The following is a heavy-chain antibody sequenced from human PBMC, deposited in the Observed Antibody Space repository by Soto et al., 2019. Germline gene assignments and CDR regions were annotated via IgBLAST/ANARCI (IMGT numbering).Heavy chain of an antibody. J-gene: IGHJ4*02. CDR1: GYSFAGYW. D-gene: IGHD3-22*01. CDR2: IDPSDSQT. V-gene: IGHV5-10-1*01. CDR3: ARQIYDSDTGPNFQYYFDS. Sequence: GESLKISCKGSGYSFAGYWITWVRQKPGKGLEWMGRIDPSDSQTYYSPSFRGHVTISVTKSITTVFLQWSSLRASDTAMYYCARQIYDSDTGPNFQYYFDSWGQGAPVTVSS.